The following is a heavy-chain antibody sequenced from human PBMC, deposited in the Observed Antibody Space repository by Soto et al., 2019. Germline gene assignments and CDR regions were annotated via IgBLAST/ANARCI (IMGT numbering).Heavy chain of an antibody. CDR1: GGSISSYY. CDR2: IYYSGST. CDR3: ARSGYSSGLYLYYYYGMDV. V-gene: IGHV4-59*01. D-gene: IGHD6-19*01. Sequence: SETLSLTCTVSGGSISSYYWSWIRQPPGKGLEWIGYIYYSGSTNYNPSLKSRVTISVDTSKNQFSLKLSSVTAADTAVYYCARSGYSSGLYLYYYYGMDVWAQGTTVTVSS. J-gene: IGHJ6*02.